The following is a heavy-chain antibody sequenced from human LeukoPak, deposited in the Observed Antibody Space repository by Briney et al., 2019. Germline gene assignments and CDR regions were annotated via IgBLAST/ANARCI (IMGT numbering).Heavy chain of an antibody. D-gene: IGHD3-22*01. CDR2: INPNRGGT. V-gene: IGHV1-2*02. J-gene: IGHJ6*02. CDR1: GYTFTDYY. CDR3: ARTNYYDSSGYQGAGTYYYGMDV. Sequence: ASVKVSCKASGYTFTDYYMHWVRQAPGQGLEWMGWINPNRGGTNYAQKFQGRVTITADKFTSTAYMEVSSLRSEDTAVYYCARTNYYDSSGYQGAGTYYYGMDVWGQGTTVTVSS.